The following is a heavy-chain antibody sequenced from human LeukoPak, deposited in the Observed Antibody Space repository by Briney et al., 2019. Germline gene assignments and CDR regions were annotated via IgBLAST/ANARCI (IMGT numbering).Heavy chain of an antibody. CDR2: IYYSGST. Sequence: SETLSLTCTVSGGSINTTSYYWGWIRQPPGKGLEWIGSIYYSGSTSYNPSLNSRVTISVDTSKKQFSLKLSSVTAADTAVYYCPRHVGWLQLTLYFDIGGGGTVVTVSS. D-gene: IGHD5-24*01. CDR3: PRHVGWLQLTLYFDI. J-gene: IGHJ2*01. V-gene: IGHV4-39*01. CDR1: GGSINTTSYY.